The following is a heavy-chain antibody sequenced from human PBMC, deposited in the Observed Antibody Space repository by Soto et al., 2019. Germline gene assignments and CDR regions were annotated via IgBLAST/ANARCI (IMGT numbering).Heavy chain of an antibody. CDR2: IYYSGST. CDR3: ARVRGRITGTSGVFDY. CDR1: GGSISSSTYY. Sequence: SETLSLTCTVSGGSISSSTYYWGWIRQPPGKGLEWIGSIYYSGSTYYNPSLKSRVTISVDTSKNQFSLKLSSVTAADTAVYYCARVRGRITGTSGVFDYWGQGTLVTVSS. D-gene: IGHD1-20*01. J-gene: IGHJ4*02. V-gene: IGHV4-39*07.